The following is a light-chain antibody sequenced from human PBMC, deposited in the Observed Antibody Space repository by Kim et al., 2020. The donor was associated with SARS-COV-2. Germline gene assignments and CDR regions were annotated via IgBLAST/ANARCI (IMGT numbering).Light chain of an antibody. V-gene: IGLV3-1*01. CDR3: QAWDSSTEV. CDR2: QDS. CDR1: KLGDKY. J-gene: IGLJ1*01. Sequence: SYELTQPPSVSMSPGQTASITCSGDKLGDKYACWYQQKPGQSPVLVIYQDSKRPSGIPERFSGSNSGNTVTLTISGTQAMDEADYYCQAWDSSTEVFGTGTKVTVL.